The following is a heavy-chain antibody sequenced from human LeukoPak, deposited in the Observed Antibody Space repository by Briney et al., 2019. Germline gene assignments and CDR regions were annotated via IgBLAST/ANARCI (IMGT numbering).Heavy chain of an antibody. Sequence: PGGSLRLSCAASGFTFSSYAMHWVRQAPGKGLEYVSAISSNGGSTYYANSVKGRFTISRDNSKNTLYLQMGSLRAEDMAVYYCASDAEYNWGSAFDYWGQGTLVTVSS. CDR2: ISSNGGST. J-gene: IGHJ4*02. V-gene: IGHV3-64*01. D-gene: IGHD7-27*01. CDR3: ASDAEYNWGSAFDY. CDR1: GFTFSSYA.